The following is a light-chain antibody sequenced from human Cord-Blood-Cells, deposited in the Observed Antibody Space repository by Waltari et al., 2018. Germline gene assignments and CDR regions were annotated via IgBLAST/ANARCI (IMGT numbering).Light chain of an antibody. V-gene: IGKV1-39*01. Sequence: DIQMTQSPSSLSASEGDRVTITCRASQSISSYLNWYQQKPGKAPKLLIYAASSLQSGVPSRFSGSGSGTDFTLTIGSLQPEDFATYYCQQSYSTPRTFGGGTKVEIK. CDR1: QSISSY. J-gene: IGKJ4*01. CDR2: AAS. CDR3: QQSYSTPRT.